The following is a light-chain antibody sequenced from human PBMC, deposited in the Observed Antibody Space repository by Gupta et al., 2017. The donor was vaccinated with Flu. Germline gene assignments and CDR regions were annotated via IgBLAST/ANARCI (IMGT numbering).Light chain of an antibody. J-gene: IGKJ1*01. V-gene: IGKV3-20*01. Sequence: TLSLSPGERATLSCRASQSVSSSYLAWYQQKPGQAPRLLIYGASSRATGIPDRFSGSGSGTDFTLTISRLEPEDFAVYYCQQYGSSPETFGQGTKVEIK. CDR3: QQYGSSPET. CDR1: QSVSSSY. CDR2: GAS.